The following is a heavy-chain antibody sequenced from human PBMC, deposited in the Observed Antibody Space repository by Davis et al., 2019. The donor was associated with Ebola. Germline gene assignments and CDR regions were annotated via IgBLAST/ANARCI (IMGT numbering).Heavy chain of an antibody. Sequence: PGGSLRLSCAASGFTFSSYAMHWVRQAPGKGLEWVAVISYDGSNKYYADSVKGRFTISRDNSKNTLYLQMNSLRAEDTAVYYCARGYGTLSYWGQGTLVTVSS. D-gene: IGHD1-14*01. V-gene: IGHV3-30-3*01. CDR3: ARGYGTLSY. CDR1: GFTFSSYA. CDR2: ISYDGSNK. J-gene: IGHJ4*02.